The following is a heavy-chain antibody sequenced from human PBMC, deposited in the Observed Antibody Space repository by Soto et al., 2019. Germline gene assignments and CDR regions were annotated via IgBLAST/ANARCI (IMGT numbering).Heavy chain of an antibody. CDR3: ASSYYGSGNPKDYYYGMDV. CDR1: GYTFTSYA. J-gene: IGHJ6*02. V-gene: IGHV1-3*04. Sequence: ASVKVSCKASGYTFTSYAMHWVRQAPGQRLEWMGWINTGNGNTKYSQKFQGRVTITRDTSASTAYMELSSLRSEDTAVYYCASSYYGSGNPKDYYYGMDVWGQGTTVTVSS. CDR2: INTGNGNT. D-gene: IGHD3-10*01.